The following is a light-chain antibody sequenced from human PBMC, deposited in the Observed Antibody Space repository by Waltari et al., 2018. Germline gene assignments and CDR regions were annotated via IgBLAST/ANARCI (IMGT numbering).Light chain of an antibody. Sequence: DIVMTQSPDSLAVSLGEGATINRKSSQSVLSSSNNRNDFAWYHQKPAQPPNLLIYWASTRESGVPDRFSGSGSGTDFTLTISSLQAEDVAVYYCHQYYTTPQTFGQGTKLEIK. J-gene: IGKJ2*01. CDR2: WAS. V-gene: IGKV4-1*01. CDR3: HQYYTTPQT. CDR1: QSVLSSSNNRND.